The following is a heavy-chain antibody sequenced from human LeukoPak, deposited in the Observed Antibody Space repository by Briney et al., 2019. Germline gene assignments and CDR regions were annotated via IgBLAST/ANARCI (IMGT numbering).Heavy chain of an antibody. CDR2: ISYDGSNK. CDR3: AKDSDFWSGYYDY. J-gene: IGHJ4*02. V-gene: IGHV3-30*18. D-gene: IGHD3-3*01. Sequence: GGSLRLSCAASGFTFSSYGMHWVRQAPGKGLEWVAVISYDGSNKYYADSVKGRFTISRDNSKNTLYLQMNSLRAEDTAVYYCAKDSDFWSGYYDYWGQGTLVTVSS. CDR1: GFTFSSYG.